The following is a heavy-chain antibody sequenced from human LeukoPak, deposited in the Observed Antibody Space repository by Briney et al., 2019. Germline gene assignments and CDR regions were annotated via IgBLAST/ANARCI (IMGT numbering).Heavy chain of an antibody. V-gene: IGHV1-69*05. D-gene: IGHD3-10*01. CDR1: GGTFSSYA. J-gene: IGHJ4*02. CDR2: IIPIFGTA. CDR3: ARGSYYGSGSYWVY. Sequence: ASVKVSCTASGGTFSSYAISWVRQAPGQGLEWMGGIIPIFGTANYAQKFQGRVTITTDESTSTAYMELSSLRSEDTAVYYCARGSYYGSGSYWVYWGQGTLVTVSS.